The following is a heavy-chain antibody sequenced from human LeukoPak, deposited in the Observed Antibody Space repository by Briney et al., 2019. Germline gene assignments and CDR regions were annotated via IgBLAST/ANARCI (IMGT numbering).Heavy chain of an antibody. J-gene: IGHJ4*02. CDR2: FSSDGSST. D-gene: IGHD2-15*01. CDR1: GFTFSRYW. V-gene: IGHV3-74*01. CDR3: ATDQIYCSGGYCYFDY. Sequence: PGGSLRLSCAASGFTFSRYWMHWVRQAPGKGLVWVSRFSSDGSSTRYVDSVKGRFTISRDNAKNTLYLQMNRLSAEDTALYFCATDQIYCSGGYCYFDYWGQGTLVTASS.